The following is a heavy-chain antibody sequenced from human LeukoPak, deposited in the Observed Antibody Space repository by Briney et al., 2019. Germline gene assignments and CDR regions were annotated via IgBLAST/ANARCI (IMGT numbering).Heavy chain of an antibody. D-gene: IGHD3-9*01. Sequence: GGSLRLSCAASGFTFSDYAMRWVRQAPGKGLEWVANIKPDESEKYYVGSVKGRFTISRDNAKNSLYLQMNSLRAEDTAVYYCAKWGPYDILTGRINWGQGTLVTVSS. J-gene: IGHJ4*02. CDR2: IKPDESEK. V-gene: IGHV3-7*03. CDR1: GFTFSDYA. CDR3: AKWGPYDILTGRIN.